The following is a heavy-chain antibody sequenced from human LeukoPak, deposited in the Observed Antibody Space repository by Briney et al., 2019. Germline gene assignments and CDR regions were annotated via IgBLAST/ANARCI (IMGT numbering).Heavy chain of an antibody. J-gene: IGHJ6*03. Sequence: AASVKVSCKASGGTFSSYAISWVRQAPGQGLEWMGGIIPIFGTANYAQKFQGRVTITTDESTSTAYMELSSLRSEDTAVYYCARATTTYYYDISGYYGDYYYYYMDVWGKGTTVTVSS. CDR2: IIPIFGTA. V-gene: IGHV1-69*05. CDR3: ARATTTYYYDISGYYGDYYYYYMDV. D-gene: IGHD3-22*01. CDR1: GGTFSSYA.